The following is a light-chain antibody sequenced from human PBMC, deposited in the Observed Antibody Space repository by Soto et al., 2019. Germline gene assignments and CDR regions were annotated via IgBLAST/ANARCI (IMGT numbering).Light chain of an antibody. V-gene: IGLV2-8*01. CDR1: SSDVGGYNY. CDR2: EVS. J-gene: IGLJ1*01. CDR3: SPYAGSTSCV. Sequence: QSALTQPPSASGSPGQSVTISCTGTSSDVGGYNYVSWYQQRPGKAPKLMIYEVSKRPSGVPDRFSGSKSGNTASLTVSGLQAEDEADYYCSPYAGSTSCVFGTGTKVTVL.